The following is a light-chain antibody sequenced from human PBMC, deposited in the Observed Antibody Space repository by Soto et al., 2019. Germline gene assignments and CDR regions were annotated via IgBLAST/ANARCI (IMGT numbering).Light chain of an antibody. J-gene: IGKJ1*01. V-gene: IGKV3-20*01. Sequence: EIVLTQSPGTLSLSPGERATLSCRASQSVSSNYLAWYQQKLGQTPRLLIYGASSRAIGIPDRFSDSGSGTDFTLTISRLEPEDFAVYYCQQYDILPWTFGQGTKVEIK. CDR1: QSVSSNY. CDR3: QQYDILPWT. CDR2: GAS.